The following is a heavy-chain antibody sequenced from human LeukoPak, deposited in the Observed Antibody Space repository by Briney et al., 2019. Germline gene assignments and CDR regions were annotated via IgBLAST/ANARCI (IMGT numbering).Heavy chain of an antibody. J-gene: IGHJ4*02. Sequence: PETLSLTCAVYGGSFSGYYWSWIRQPPGKGLEWIGEINHSGSTNYNPSLKSRVTISVDTSKNQFSLKLSSVTAADTAVYYCARGDSSSAGGFDYWGQGTLVTVSS. CDR2: INHSGST. CDR1: GGSFSGYY. V-gene: IGHV4-34*01. D-gene: IGHD6-6*01. CDR3: ARGDSSSAGGFDY.